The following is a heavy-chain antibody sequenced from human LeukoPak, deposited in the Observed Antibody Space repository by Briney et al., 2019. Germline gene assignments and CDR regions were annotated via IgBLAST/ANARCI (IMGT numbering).Heavy chain of an antibody. CDR3: ASVPRYDSGSYSLDY. D-gene: IGHD3-10*01. CDR1: GFTFSSYS. CDR2: ISSSSSYI. V-gene: IGHV3-21*01. J-gene: IGHJ4*02. Sequence: GGSLRLSCAASGFTFSSYSMNWVRQAPGKGLEWVSSISSSSSYIYYADSVKGRFTISRDNAKNTLYLQMNSLRAEDTAVYYCASVPRYDSGSYSLDYWGQGTLVTVSS.